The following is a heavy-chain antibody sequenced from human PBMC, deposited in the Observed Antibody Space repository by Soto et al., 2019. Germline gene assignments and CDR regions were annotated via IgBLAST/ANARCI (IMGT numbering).Heavy chain of an antibody. CDR3: ARELDGMDV. Sequence: QVQLVESGGGXXXXXXSLRLSCAASGITFSDYYMSWIRQAPGKGLEWVSYISSSGHYTEHADSVRGRFTTSRDNARNSLYLQMNSLRVEDTAVYYCARELDGMDVWGQGTTVTVSS. J-gene: IGHJ6*02. CDR1: GITFSDYY. CDR2: ISSSGHYT. V-gene: IGHV3-11*05.